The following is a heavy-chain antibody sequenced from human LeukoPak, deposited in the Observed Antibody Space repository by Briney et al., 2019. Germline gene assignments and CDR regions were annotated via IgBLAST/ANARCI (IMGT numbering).Heavy chain of an antibody. Sequence: PGGSLRLSCAASGFSFSDYYMSWVRQAPGKGLEWVAHINQDGSEEHYMDSVKARFTISRDNAKNSLSLQMNSLRAEDTAVYYCVRDGGVSGYDLLDYWGRGTLVTVSS. D-gene: IGHD5-12*01. CDR3: VRDGGVSGYDLLDY. CDR2: INQDGSEE. CDR1: GFSFSDYY. J-gene: IGHJ4*02. V-gene: IGHV3-7*01.